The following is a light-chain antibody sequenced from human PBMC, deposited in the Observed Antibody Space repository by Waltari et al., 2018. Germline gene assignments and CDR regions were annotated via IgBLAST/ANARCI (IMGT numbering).Light chain of an antibody. CDR2: EVN. Sequence: ALTSPAPLSGSPGQSDTISCPGSSHGVGTYIFLYPKNPSETPKLLICEVNKRPSGVSNRSSGSKSGNTASLTVSGLQAEDEAVYYCCSSPPWMFGGGTKLTVL. CDR3: CSSPPWM. J-gene: IGLJ3*02. V-gene: IGLV2-23*02. CDR1: SHGVGTY.